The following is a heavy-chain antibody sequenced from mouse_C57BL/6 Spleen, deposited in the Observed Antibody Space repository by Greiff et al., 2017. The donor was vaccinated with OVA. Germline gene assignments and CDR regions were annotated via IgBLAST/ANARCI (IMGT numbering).Heavy chain of an antibody. J-gene: IGHJ1*03. CDR1: GYSITSGYY. V-gene: IGHV3-6*01. Sequence: EVQLQQSGPGLVKPSQSLSLTCSVTGYSITSGYYWNWIRQFPGNKLEWMGYISYDGSNNYNPSLKNRISITRDTSKNQFFLKLNSVTTEDTATYYCARGGLYDYDGYFDVWGTGTTVTVSS. D-gene: IGHD2-4*01. CDR3: ARGGLYDYDGYFDV. CDR2: ISYDGSN.